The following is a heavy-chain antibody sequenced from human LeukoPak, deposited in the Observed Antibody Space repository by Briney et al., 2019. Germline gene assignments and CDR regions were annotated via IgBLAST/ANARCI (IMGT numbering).Heavy chain of an antibody. J-gene: IGHJ4*02. V-gene: IGHV6-1*01. CDR1: GDSISSNSAA. D-gene: IGHD6-13*01. CDR3: ARDRDSSYSSSWYED. CDR2: TYYRSKWYN. Sequence: SQTRSLTCAISGDSISSNSAAWNWIRQSPSRGLEWLGRTYYRSKWYNDYAVSVKSRITINPDTSKNQFSLQLNSVTPEDTAVYYCARDRDSSYSSSWYEDWGQGTLVTVSS.